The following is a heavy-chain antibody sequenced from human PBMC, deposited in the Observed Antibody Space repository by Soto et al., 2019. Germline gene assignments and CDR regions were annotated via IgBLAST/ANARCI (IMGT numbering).Heavy chain of an antibody. D-gene: IGHD3-22*01. J-gene: IGHJ6*02. V-gene: IGHV1-69*13. CDR1: GGTFSSYA. CDR3: ARLSDYYYDSSGFRGYYYYYGMDV. CDR2: IIPIFGTA. Sequence: GASVKVSCKASGGTFSSYAISWVRQAPGQGLEWMGGIIPIFGTANYAQKFQGRVTITADESTSTAYMELSSLRSEDTAVYYCARLSDYYYDSSGFRGYYYYYGMDVWGQGTTVTVSS.